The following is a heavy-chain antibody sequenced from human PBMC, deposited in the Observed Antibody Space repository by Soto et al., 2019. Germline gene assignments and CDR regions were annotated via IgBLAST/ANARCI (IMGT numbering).Heavy chain of an antibody. V-gene: IGHV4-59*08. J-gene: IGHJ3*02. CDR1: GGSVSSNY. D-gene: IGHD3-16*02. CDR3: ARLRLSARPWGAFDI. Sequence: QVQLQESGPGLVKPSETLSLTCTVSGGSVSSNYWSWIRQPPGKGPEWIGYVDETGTTKYNPSLKSRVTMSVDTSKNEFSLTLTSVPAADTAVYYCARLRLSARPWGAFDIWGQGTMVTVSS. CDR2: VDETGTT.